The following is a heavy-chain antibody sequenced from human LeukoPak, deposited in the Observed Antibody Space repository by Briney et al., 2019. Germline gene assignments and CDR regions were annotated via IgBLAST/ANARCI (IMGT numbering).Heavy chain of an antibody. V-gene: IGHV1-58*02. CDR3: AAVTSHDTSGYYYEGNAFDI. D-gene: IGHD3-22*01. J-gene: IGHJ3*02. CDR2: IVVGSGNT. CDR1: GFTFTDSV. Sequence: SVKVSCKASGFTFTDSVMQWVRQARGQRLEWIGWIVVGSGNTNYAQKFQERVTITRDMSTSTAYMELSSLRSEDTAVYYCAAVTSHDTSGYYYEGNAFDIWGQGTLVTVSS.